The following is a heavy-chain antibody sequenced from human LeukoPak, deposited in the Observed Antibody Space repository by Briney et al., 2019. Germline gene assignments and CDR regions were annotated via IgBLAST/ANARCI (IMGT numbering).Heavy chain of an antibody. V-gene: IGHV1-18*04. Sequence: GASVKVSCKASGYTFTGYYMHWVRQAPGQGLEWMGWISAYNGNTNYAQKLQGRVTMTTDTSTSTAYMELRSLRSDDTAVYYCARDWGYCTNGVCQPTYYMDVWGKGTTVTVSS. J-gene: IGHJ6*03. CDR1: GYTFTGYY. CDR3: ARDWGYCTNGVCQPTYYMDV. CDR2: ISAYNGNT. D-gene: IGHD2-8*01.